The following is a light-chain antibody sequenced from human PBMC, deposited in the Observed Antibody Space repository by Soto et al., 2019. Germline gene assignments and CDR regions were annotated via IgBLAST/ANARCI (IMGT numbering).Light chain of an antibody. CDR3: KTWGTGIQV. Sequence: QLVLTQSPSASASLGASVKLTCTLSSGHSSYAIAWHQQQPEKGPRYLMKLNSDGSHIKGDGIPDRFSGSRSGAELYLTISSLQSEDEADYYCKTWGTGIQVFGGGTKLTVL. V-gene: IGLV4-69*01. CDR1: SGHSSYA. CDR2: LNSDGSH. J-gene: IGLJ3*02.